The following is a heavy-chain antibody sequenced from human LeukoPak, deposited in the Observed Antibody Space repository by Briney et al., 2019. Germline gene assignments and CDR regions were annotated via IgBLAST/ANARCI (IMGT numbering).Heavy chain of an antibody. J-gene: IGHJ6*04. CDR2: ISYGGSNK. V-gene: IGHV3-30*18. CDR3: AKDRGYCSSTSCTESYYYYGMDV. CDR1: GFTFSSYG. D-gene: IGHD2-2*01. Sequence: GRSLRLSCAASGFTFSSYGMHWVRQAPGKGQEWVAVISYGGSNKYYADSVKGRFTISRDNSKNTLYLQMNSLRAEDTAVYYCAKDRGYCSSTSCTESYYYYGMDVWGKGTTVTVSS.